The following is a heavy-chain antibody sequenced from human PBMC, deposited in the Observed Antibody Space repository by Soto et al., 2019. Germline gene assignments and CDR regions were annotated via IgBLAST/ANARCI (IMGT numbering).Heavy chain of an antibody. CDR3: ARGFDYDRSAYYYDIDD. J-gene: IGHJ4*02. CDR1: GFTFDDFG. D-gene: IGHD3-22*01. Sequence: GGSLRLSCAASGFTFDDFGMSWVRQAPGKGLEWVSGVNLNGGSTGYADFVKGRFTISRDNAKNSLFLQMNSLSAEDTALYYCARGFDYDRSAYYYDIDDWGQGTLVTVSS. V-gene: IGHV3-20*04. CDR2: VNLNGGST.